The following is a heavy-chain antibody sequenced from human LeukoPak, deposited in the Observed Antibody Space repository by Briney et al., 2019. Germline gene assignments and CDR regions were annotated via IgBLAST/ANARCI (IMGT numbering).Heavy chain of an antibody. J-gene: IGHJ5*02. CDR3: ARVARGSSWYGGWFDP. V-gene: IGHV4-34*01. D-gene: IGHD6-13*01. CDR1: GGSFSGYY. CDR2: INHSGST. Sequence: PSETLSLTCAVYGGSFSGYYWSWIRQPPGKGLEWIGEINHSGSTNYNPSLKSRVTISVDTSKNQFSLKLSSVTAADTAVYYCARVARGSSWYGGWFDPWGQGTLVTVSS.